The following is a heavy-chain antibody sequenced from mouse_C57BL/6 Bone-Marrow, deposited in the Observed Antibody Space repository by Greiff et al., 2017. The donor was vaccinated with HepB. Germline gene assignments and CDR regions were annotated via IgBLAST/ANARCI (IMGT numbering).Heavy chain of an antibody. D-gene: IGHD2-4*01. Sequence: QVQLQHPGAELVKPGASVKMSCKASGYTFTSYWITWVKQRPGQGLEWIGDIYPGSGSTNYNEKFKSKATLTVDTSSSTAYMQLSSLTSEDSAVYYCARAFMITYYFDYWGQGTTLTVSS. CDR3: ARAFMITYYFDY. V-gene: IGHV1-55*01. CDR1: GYTFTSYW. J-gene: IGHJ2*01. CDR2: IYPGSGST.